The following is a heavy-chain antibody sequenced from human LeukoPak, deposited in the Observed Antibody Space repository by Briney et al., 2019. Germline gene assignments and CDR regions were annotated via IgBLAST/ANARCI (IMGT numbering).Heavy chain of an antibody. J-gene: IGHJ4*02. Sequence: GGSLRLSCAASGFTFSSYGMHWVRQAPGKGLEWVAVISYDGSNKYYADSVKGRFTISRDNSKNTLYLQMNSLRAEDTAVYYCAKDTSAPWFGESPPPLLDYWGQGTLVTVSS. CDR3: AKDTSAPWFGESPPPLLDY. D-gene: IGHD3-10*01. CDR2: ISYDGSNK. CDR1: GFTFSSYG. V-gene: IGHV3-30*18.